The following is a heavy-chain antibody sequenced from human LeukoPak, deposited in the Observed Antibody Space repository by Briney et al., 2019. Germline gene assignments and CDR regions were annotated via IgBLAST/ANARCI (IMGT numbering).Heavy chain of an antibody. CDR2: IFPDDSDT. D-gene: IGHD2-8*01. V-gene: IGHV5-51*01. J-gene: IGHJ4*02. Sequence: GESLKISCKGSGYSFTNYWIGWVRQMPGKGLEWMGIIFPDDSDTRYSPSFQGQVSISADKSISTAYLQWSSPKASDTAMYYCARHPPTGYCANGLCYTGRFDYWSQGTLVTVSS. CDR3: ARHPPTGYCANGLCYTGRFDY. CDR1: GYSFTNYW.